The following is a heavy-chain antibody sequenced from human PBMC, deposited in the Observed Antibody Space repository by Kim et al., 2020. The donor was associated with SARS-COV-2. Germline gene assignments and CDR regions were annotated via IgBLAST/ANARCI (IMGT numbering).Heavy chain of an antibody. CDR2: TYYRSKWYN. Sequence: SQTLSLTCAISGDSVSSNGAAWNWIRQSPSRGLEWLGRTYYRSKWYNDYAVSVKSRITINPDTSKNQFSLQLNSVTPEDTAVYYCAREEYSRYSSGWYPFDYWGQGTLVTVSS. CDR3: AREEYSRYSSGWYPFDY. V-gene: IGHV6-1*01. CDR1: GDSVSSNGAA. J-gene: IGHJ4*02. D-gene: IGHD6-19*01.